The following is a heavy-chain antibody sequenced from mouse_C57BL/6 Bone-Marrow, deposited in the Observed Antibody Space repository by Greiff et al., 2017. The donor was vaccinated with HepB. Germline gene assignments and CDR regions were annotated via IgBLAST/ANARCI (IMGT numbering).Heavy chain of an antibody. V-gene: IGHV1-76*01. CDR2: IYPGSGNT. D-gene: IGHD2-4*01. Sequence: VQLQQSGAELVRPGASVKLSCKASGYTFTDYYINWVKQRPGQGLEWIARIYPGSGNTYYNEKFKGKATLTAEKSSSTAYMQLSSLTSEDSAVYFCAREVYYDYEDFDYWGQGTTLTVSS. CDR3: AREVYYDYEDFDY. CDR1: GYTFTDYY. J-gene: IGHJ2*01.